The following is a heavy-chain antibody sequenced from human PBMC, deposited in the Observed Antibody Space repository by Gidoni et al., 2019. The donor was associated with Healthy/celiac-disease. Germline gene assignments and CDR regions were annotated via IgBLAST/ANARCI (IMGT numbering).Heavy chain of an antibody. CDR1: GFTFSDHY. Sequence: EVQLVESGGGLVQPGGSLRLSCAASGFTFSDHYMDWVRQAPGKGLEWVGRTRNKANSYTTEYAASVKGRFTISRDDSKNSLYLQMNSLKTEDTAVYYCARDGGYYDSSLDVWGKGTTVTVSS. J-gene: IGHJ6*04. CDR3: ARDGGYYDSSLDV. V-gene: IGHV3-72*01. D-gene: IGHD3-22*01. CDR2: TRNKANSYTT.